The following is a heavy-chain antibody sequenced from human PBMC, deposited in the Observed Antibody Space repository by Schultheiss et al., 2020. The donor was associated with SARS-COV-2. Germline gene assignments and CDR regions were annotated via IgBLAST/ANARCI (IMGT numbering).Heavy chain of an antibody. CDR2: IWYDGSNK. Sequence: GGSLRLSCAASGFTVSSNYMSWVRQAPGKGLEWVAVIWYDGSNKYYADSVKGRFTISRDNSKNTLYLQMNSLRAEDTAVYYCARGGGAFDIWGQGTMVTVSS. CDR1: GFTVSSNY. J-gene: IGHJ3*02. D-gene: IGHD3-16*01. CDR3: ARGGGAFDI. V-gene: IGHV3-33*01.